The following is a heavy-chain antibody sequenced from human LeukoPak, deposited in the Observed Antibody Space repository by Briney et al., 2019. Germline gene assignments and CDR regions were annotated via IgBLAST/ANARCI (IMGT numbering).Heavy chain of an antibody. CDR3: ARVRGEYYDILTGYQNTQYYFDY. Sequence: ASVKVSCKASGYTFTSYGISWVRQAPGQGLEWMGCISAYNGNTNYAQKLQGRVTMTTDTSTSTAYMELRSLRSDDKDVYYCARVRGEYYDILTGYQNTQYYFDYWGQGTLVTVSS. J-gene: IGHJ4*02. D-gene: IGHD3-9*01. CDR1: GYTFTSYG. CDR2: ISAYNGNT. V-gene: IGHV1-18*01.